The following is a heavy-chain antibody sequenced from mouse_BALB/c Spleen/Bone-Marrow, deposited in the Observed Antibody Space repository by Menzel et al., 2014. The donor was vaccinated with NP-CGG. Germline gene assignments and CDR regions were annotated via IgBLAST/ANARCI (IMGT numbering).Heavy chain of an antibody. CDR3: AREADWNFDY. CDR1: GYTFTNYY. J-gene: IGHJ2*01. D-gene: IGHD2-13*01. V-gene: IGHV1S56*01. Sequence: VQLQQSGPELVKPGASVRISCKASGYTFTNYYIHWVKQMPGRGLEWIGWIYPGNVNSKYNEKFKGKATLTADKSSSTAYMQLSSLTSEDSAVYFCAREADWNFDYWGQGTPLTVSS. CDR2: IYPGNVNS.